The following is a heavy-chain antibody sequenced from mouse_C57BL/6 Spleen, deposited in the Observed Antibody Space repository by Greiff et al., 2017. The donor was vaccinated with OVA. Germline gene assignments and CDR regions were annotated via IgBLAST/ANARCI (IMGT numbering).Heavy chain of an antibody. D-gene: IGHD2-1*01. CDR1: GYSITSGYY. J-gene: IGHJ2*01. CDR3: ARGGNYEDCDY. V-gene: IGHV3-6*01. Sequence: EVHLVESGPGLVKPSQSLSLTCSVTGYSITSGYYWNWIRQFPGNKLEWMGYISYDGSNNYNPSLKNRISLTRDTSKNQFFLKLNSVTTEDTATYYCARGGNYEDCDYWGQGTTLTVSS. CDR2: ISYDGSN.